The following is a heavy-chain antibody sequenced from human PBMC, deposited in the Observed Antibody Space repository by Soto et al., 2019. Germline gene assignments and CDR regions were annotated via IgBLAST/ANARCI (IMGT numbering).Heavy chain of an antibody. CDR3: AIRLPQIVETLLPFPS. V-gene: IGHV4-4*02. D-gene: IGHD1-26*01. Sequence: PSETLSLTCRVSGDSISSTFWWTWVRQPPGKGIKRIGEIYHSGSTRYNPNLKGRVTISVDKPNNQFSLKLTSMTGADSAVYYCAIRLPQIVETLLPFPSWGQGTPVPVSS. CDR2: IYHSGST. CDR1: GDSISSTFW. J-gene: IGHJ5*01.